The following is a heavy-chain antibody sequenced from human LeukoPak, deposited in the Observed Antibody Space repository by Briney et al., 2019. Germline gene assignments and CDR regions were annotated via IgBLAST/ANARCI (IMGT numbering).Heavy chain of an antibody. J-gene: IGHJ6*03. CDR3: ARSRPPHYHQHYMDV. V-gene: IGHV3-74*03. D-gene: IGHD1-14*01. CDR1: KFTLSGYW. CDR2: VNSDGAGT. Sequence: GGSLRLSCAASKFTLSGYWIHWVRQASGKGLVWVSRVNSDGAGTTYADFVKGRFTISRDDARNIVYLQMNSLTAEDTAVYYCARSRPPHYHQHYMDVWGKGTTVTVSS.